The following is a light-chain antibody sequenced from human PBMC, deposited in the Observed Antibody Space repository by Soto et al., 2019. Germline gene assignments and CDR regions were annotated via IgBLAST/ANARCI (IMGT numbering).Light chain of an antibody. CDR1: SSDVGYYDY. Sequence: QSVLTQPPSASGFPGQSVTISCTGTSSDVGYYDYVSWYQQHPGKAPKLVIYEVTKRPSGVPDRVSASKSGNTASLTVSGLRDEDEDDYYCSSYAGSNNFVFGSGTKVNLL. V-gene: IGLV2-8*01. CDR3: SSYAGSNNFV. CDR2: EVT. J-gene: IGLJ1*01.